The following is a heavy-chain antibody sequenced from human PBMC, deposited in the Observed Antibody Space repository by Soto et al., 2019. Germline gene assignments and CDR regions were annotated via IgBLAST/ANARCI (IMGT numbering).Heavy chain of an antibody. D-gene: IGHD6-13*01. CDR3: ARDRPDGYSSSYWFDP. CDR2: FYTSGKT. CDR1: GGCLSTYS. V-gene: IGHV4-4*07. Sequence: SETLSLTCTVCGGCLSTYSRSWIRQPAGKGLEWIGRFYTSGKTATNPSLKSRVTMSVDTSKNQFSLKLSSVTAADTAVYYRARDRPDGYSSSYWFDPWGQGTLVTSPQ. J-gene: IGHJ5*02.